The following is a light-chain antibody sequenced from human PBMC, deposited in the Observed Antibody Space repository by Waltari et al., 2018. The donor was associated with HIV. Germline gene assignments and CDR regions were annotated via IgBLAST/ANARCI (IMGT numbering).Light chain of an antibody. CDR1: SSSIGTNT. V-gene: IGLV1-44*01. J-gene: IGLJ3*02. Sequence: QSVLTQPPSASGTPGQSVTIPCSGSSSSIGTNTVNWFQQLPGTAPKLLIYSNNQRPSGVPDRFSGSKSGTSASLAISGLQSEDEADYYCAAWDDSLNGFWVFGGGTKLTVL. CDR3: AAWDDSLNGFWV. CDR2: SNN.